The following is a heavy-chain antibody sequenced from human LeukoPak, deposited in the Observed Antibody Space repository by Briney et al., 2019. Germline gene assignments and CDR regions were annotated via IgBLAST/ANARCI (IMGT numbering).Heavy chain of an antibody. V-gene: IGHV4-4*09. Sequence: SETLSLTCTVSGGSISSYYWSWIRQPPGKGLEWIGYIYTSGSTNYNPSLKSRVTISVDTSKNQFSLKLSSVTAADTAVYYCARLSCTGVVRGWVDYWGQGTLVTVSS. CDR2: IYTSGST. J-gene: IGHJ4*02. CDR1: GGSISSYY. D-gene: IGHD3-10*01. CDR3: ARLSCTGVVRGWVDY.